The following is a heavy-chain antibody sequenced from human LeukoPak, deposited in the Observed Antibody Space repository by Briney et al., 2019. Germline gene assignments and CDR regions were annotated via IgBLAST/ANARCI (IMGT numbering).Heavy chain of an antibody. CDR1: GVSISSGDYY. CDR2: IYYSGST. CDR3: ARPYYYDSRIDP. Sequence: SETLSLTCTVSGVSISSGDYYWSWIRQPPGKGLEWIGYIYYSGSTYYNPSLKSRVTISVDTSKNQLSLKLGSVTAADTAVYYCARPYYYDSRIDPWGQGTLVTVSS. V-gene: IGHV4-30-4*01. D-gene: IGHD3-22*01. J-gene: IGHJ5*02.